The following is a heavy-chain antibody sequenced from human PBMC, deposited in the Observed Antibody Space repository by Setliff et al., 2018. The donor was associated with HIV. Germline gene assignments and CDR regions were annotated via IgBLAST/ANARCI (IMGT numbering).Heavy chain of an antibody. J-gene: IGHJ1*01. CDR3: ARGADASGYFYREYFQH. CDR2: VVPTIHEA. Sequence: SVKVSCKASGYTFNNYGITWVRQAPGQGLERMGGVVPTIHEATYAQKFQGRVTITADESATTVYMEMSGLTSEDTAIYYCARGADASGYFYREYFQHWGQGTLVTVSS. V-gene: IGHV1-69*13. D-gene: IGHD3-22*01. CDR1: GYTFNNYG.